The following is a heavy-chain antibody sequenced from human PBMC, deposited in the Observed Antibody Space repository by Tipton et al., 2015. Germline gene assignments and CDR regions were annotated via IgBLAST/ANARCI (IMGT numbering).Heavy chain of an antibody. CDR2: IIPIFDTA. D-gene: IGHD3-16*01. CDR1: GGTFSTYT. Sequence: QSGAEVKKPGSSVKVSCKASGGTFSTYTINWVRQAPGQGLEWMGGIIPIFDTANNAQKFQGRVTITADESTSTAYMELSSLRSEDTAVYYCARDGAHFAFDIWGQGTMVTVSS. V-gene: IGHV1-69*01. J-gene: IGHJ3*02. CDR3: ARDGAHFAFDI.